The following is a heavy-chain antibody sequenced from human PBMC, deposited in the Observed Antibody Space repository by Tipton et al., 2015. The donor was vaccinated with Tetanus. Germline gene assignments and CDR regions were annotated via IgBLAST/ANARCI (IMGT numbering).Heavy chain of an antibody. CDR3: AILPKHWLAPRGAP. Sequence: TLSLTCTVSGGSVRSGSYYWSWIRQPPGKALEWIGSIYYSGSTFYHPSLQSRVTISVDTSKNQFSLNLTSVTAADTAMYYCAILPKHWLAPRGAPWGQGILVTVSS. V-gene: IGHV4-39*01. CDR2: IYYSGST. CDR1: GGSVRSGSYY. J-gene: IGHJ5*02. D-gene: IGHD6-19*01.